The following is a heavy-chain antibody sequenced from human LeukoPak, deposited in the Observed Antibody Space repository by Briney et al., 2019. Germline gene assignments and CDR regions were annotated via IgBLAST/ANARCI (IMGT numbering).Heavy chain of an antibody. CDR2: ICSSSTYI. V-gene: IGHV3-21*01. CDR1: VFIFSSYS. J-gene: IGHJ4*02. Sequence: GGSLRPSCAASVFIFSSYSMNWVRQAPGKGLEWVSSICSSSTYIYYADSVKGRFTISRDNAKNSLYLQMNSLRAEDTAVYFSARTFYTASRGSNTEYWGQGTLVTVSS. CDR3: ARTFYTASRGSNTEY. D-gene: IGHD2-21*02.